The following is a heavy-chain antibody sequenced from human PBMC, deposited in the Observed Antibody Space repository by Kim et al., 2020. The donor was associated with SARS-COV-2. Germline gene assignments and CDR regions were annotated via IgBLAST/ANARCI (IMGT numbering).Heavy chain of an antibody. D-gene: IGHD2-15*01. CDR3: ARLARSSYSMDL. CDR1: GFIFSSYS. J-gene: IGHJ6*02. Sequence: GGSLRLSCAASGFIFSSYSMDWVRQAPGKGLQWVSYISSSTSTIYYADSVKGRFTISRGNAGNSLYLQMNSLRDEDTAVYYCARLARSSYSMDLWGQGTTLTVSS. CDR2: ISSSTSTI. V-gene: IGHV3-48*02.